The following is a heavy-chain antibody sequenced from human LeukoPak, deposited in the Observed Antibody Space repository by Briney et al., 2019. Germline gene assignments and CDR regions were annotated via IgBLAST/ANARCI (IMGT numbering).Heavy chain of an antibody. V-gene: IGHV1-18*01. CDR1: GFTFTSYG. CDR2: ISAYNGNT. D-gene: IGHD3-22*01. J-gene: IGHJ4*02. CDR3: ARDHFPLYYYDSSGYLGGFDY. Sequence: ASVKVSCKASGFTFTSYGITWVRQAPGQGLEWMGWISAYNGNTNYAQKLQGRVTMTTDTSTSTAYMELRSLRSDDTAVYYCARDHFPLYYYDSSGYLGGFDYWGQGTLVTVSS.